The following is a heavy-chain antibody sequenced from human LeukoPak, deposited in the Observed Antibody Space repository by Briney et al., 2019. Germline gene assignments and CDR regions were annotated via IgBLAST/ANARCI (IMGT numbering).Heavy chain of an antibody. CDR2: IYYSGST. D-gene: IGHD3-3*01. CDR3: ARDHFWSGYYSNY. Sequence: PSETLSLTCTVSGGSISSYYWSWIRQPPGKGLEWIGYIYYSGSTNYNPSLKSRVTISVDTSKNQFSLKLSSVTAADTAVYYCARDHFWSGYYSNYWGQGTLVTVSS. V-gene: IGHV4-59*01. J-gene: IGHJ4*02. CDR1: GGSISSYY.